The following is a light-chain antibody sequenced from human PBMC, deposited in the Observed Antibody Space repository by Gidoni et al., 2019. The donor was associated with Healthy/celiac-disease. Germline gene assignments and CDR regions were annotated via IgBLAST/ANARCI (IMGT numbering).Light chain of an antibody. CDR1: RPNIGTNF. CDR2: RNN. Sequence: QSLLTQPPSASGTPGQRVTISSSGSRPNIGTNFVSWYKHLPGTAPTLLIHRNNERPTGVPELFSASKSGTSASLAISGLRSEDEADYYCAAWDDSMTGYVFGSGTKVNVL. CDR3: AAWDDSMTGYV. J-gene: IGLJ1*01. V-gene: IGLV1-47*02.